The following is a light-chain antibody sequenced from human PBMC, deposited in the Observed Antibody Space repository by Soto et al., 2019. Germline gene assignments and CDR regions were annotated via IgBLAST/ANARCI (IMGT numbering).Light chain of an antibody. CDR1: QSVNRN. J-gene: IGKJ3*01. CDR3: QQYDNWPPLT. CDR2: GTS. V-gene: IGKV3D-15*01. Sequence: EIVMTQSPATLSVSPGERATLSCRASQSVNRNLAWYQQKPGQAPRLLIYGTSTRATGIPARFSGSGSGTEFTLTISSRQSEDFAVYYCQQYDNWPPLTFGPGTKVDVK.